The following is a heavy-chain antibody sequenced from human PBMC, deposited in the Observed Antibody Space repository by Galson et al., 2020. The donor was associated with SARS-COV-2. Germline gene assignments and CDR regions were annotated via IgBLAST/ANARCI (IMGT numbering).Heavy chain of an antibody. Sequence: SETLSLTCNVSGDPISTYCWTWLRQAPGKGLEWIGYISYSGTTNYNPSLKSRVTISEDKSKNQFSLKLTSVTAADTAVYYCARGRSITVNIFDFWGQGTPVTVSS. CDR2: ISYSGTT. J-gene: IGHJ4*02. D-gene: IGHD1-20*01. CDR1: GDPISTYC. CDR3: ARGRSITVNIFDF. V-gene: IGHV4-59*01.